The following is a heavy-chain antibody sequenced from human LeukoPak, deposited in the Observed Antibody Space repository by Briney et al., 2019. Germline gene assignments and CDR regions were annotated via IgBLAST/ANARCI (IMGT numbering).Heavy chain of an antibody. CDR3: ARLSAAVHLGAFDL. D-gene: IGHD3-3*01. Sequence: PSETLSLTCAVSGVSISPYYWAWIQQPPGKGLEWIGYIHTSGSNNQYPSLKSRVTISVDKSKNHFSLRLTSVTAADTAVYYCARLSAAVHLGAFDLWGQGTMVTVSS. CDR1: GVSISPYY. J-gene: IGHJ3*01. V-gene: IGHV4-4*09. CDR2: IHTSGSN.